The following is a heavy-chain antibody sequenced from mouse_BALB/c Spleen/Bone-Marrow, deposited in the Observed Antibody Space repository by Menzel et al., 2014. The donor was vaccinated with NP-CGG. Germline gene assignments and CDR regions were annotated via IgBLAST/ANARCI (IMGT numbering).Heavy chain of an antibody. CDR3: ARAVIYYDYGGGPMDY. V-gene: IGHV5-9-4*01. CDR1: GFTFSSYA. Sequence: DVQLQESGGGLVKPGGSLKLSCAASGFTFSSYAMSWVRQSPEKRLEWVAEISSGGSYTYYPDTVTGRFTISRDNAKNTLYLEMSSLRSEDTAMYYCARAVIYYDYGGGPMDYWGQGTSVTVSS. CDR2: ISSGGSYT. J-gene: IGHJ4*01. D-gene: IGHD2-4*01.